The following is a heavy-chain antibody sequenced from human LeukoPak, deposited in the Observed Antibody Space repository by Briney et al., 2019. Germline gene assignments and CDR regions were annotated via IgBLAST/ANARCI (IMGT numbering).Heavy chain of an antibody. V-gene: IGHV3-15*01. CDR3: TTPYHQPYYYDSSGADY. Sequence: GGSLRLSCAASGFTFSNAWMSWVRQAPGKGLEWVGRIKSKTDGGTTDYAAPVKGRFTISRDDSKNTLYLQMNSLKTEDTAVYYCTTPYHQPYYYDSSGADYWGQGTLVTVSS. CDR2: IKSKTDGGTT. J-gene: IGHJ4*02. D-gene: IGHD3-22*01. CDR1: GFTFSNAW.